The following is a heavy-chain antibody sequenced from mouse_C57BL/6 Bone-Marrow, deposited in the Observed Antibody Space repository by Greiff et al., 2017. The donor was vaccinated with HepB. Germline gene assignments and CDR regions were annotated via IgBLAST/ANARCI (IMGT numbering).Heavy chain of an antibody. CDR3: ERYDYDVSFYWYFDV. Sequence: VQLQQSGAELVKPGASVKISCKASGYAFSSYWMNWVKQRPGKGLEWIGQIYPGDGDTNYNGKFKGKATLTADKSSSTAYMQLSSLTSEDSAVYFCERYDYDVSFYWYFDVWGTGTTVTVSS. V-gene: IGHV1-80*01. CDR1: GYAFSSYW. CDR2: IYPGDGDT. D-gene: IGHD2-4*01. J-gene: IGHJ1*03.